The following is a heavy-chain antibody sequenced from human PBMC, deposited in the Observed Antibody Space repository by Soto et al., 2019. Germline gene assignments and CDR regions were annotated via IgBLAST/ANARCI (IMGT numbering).Heavy chain of an antibody. CDR1: GGTFSSDS. J-gene: IGHJ5*02. V-gene: IGHV1-69*05. CDR2: IIPIIDTP. Sequence: GASVKVSCKASGGTFSSDSFSWVRQAPGQGLEWMGGIIPIIDTPIYAQKLQGRVTMTTDASTSTAYMELRSLRSDDTAVYYCARVVGALGHWFDPWGQGTLVTVS. D-gene: IGHD1-26*01. CDR3: ARVVGALGHWFDP.